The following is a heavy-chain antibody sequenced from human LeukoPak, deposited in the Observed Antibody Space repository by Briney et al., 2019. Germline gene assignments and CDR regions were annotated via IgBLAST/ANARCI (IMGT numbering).Heavy chain of an antibody. J-gene: IGHJ4*02. CDR1: GDSISSYY. V-gene: IGHV4-59*08. D-gene: IGHD3-22*01. CDR3: ARRQPKIGSSGFDY. Sequence: SETLSLTCTVSGDSISSYYWSWIRQPPGKGLEWIGYIFDNRNTKYNPSLKSRVSLSLDTSKNQFSLNLSSVTAADRAVYYCARRQPKIGSSGFDYWGQGALVTVSS. CDR2: IFDNRNT.